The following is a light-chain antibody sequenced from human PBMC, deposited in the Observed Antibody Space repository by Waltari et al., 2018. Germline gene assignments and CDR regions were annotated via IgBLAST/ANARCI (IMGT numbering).Light chain of an antibody. CDR3: SSCISSSTLEL. CDR1: SSNVGAYTY. V-gene: IGLV2-14*03. J-gene: IGLJ2*01. Sequence: QSALTQPASVSGSPGQSITISCTGTSSNVGAYTYVSWYQQHPGKAPKLLFFDVSIRPSGVSIRFSGSKSGNPASLTISGLQAEDEADYYCSSCISSSTLELFGGGTSLAVL. CDR2: DVS.